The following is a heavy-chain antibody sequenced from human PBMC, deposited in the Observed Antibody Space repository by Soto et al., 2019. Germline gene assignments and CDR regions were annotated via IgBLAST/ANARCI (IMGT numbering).Heavy chain of an antibody. D-gene: IGHD3-22*01. CDR2: IYNTGTT. CDR1: GAAMSSYY. V-gene: IGHV4-59*03. Sequence: QLQESGPGLVKPSETLSLTCTVSGAAMSSYYWSWVRQSPGKGLEWIGYIYNTGTTDYNPSLKSRVTISVERSKFQCSLKLTSVTAADTAVYYCATDSTGYYSDAFDVWGQGARVIVSS. J-gene: IGHJ3*01. CDR3: ATDSTGYYSDAFDV.